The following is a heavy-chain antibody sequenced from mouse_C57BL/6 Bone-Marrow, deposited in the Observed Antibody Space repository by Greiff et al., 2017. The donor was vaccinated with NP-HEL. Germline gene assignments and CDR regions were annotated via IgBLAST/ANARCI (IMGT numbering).Heavy chain of an antibody. CDR3: ARRGIYGRGPWFAY. D-gene: IGHD2-1*01. Sequence: QVQLQQSGPELVKPGASVKISCKASGYAFSSSWMNWVKQRPGKGLEWIGRIYPGDGDTNYNGKFKGKATLTADKSSSTAYMQLSSLTSEDSAVYFCARRGIYGRGPWFAYWGQGTLVTVSA. CDR2: IYPGDGDT. V-gene: IGHV1-82*01. CDR1: GYAFSSSW. J-gene: IGHJ3*01.